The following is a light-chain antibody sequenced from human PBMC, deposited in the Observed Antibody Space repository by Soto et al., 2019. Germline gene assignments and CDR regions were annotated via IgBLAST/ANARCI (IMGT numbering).Light chain of an antibody. Sequence: SYELTQPPSVSVAPGETANITCEGNNIGGKRVHWYQQKPGQAPVVVIYYDSDRPSGIPERFSGSNSRNTATLTISGVEAGDEADYYCQVWNSNSDHPVFGGGTQLTVL. CDR1: NIGGKR. J-gene: IGLJ7*01. V-gene: IGLV3-21*04. CDR2: YDS. CDR3: QVWNSNSDHPV.